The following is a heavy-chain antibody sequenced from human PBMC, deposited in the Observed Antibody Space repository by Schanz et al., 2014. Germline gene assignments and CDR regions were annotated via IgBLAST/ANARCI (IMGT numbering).Heavy chain of an antibody. CDR2: ISPYNGNT. Sequence: QVQVVQSGAEVKKPGASVKVSCKASGYTFTDYGVIWVRQAPGQGLEWMGWISPYNGNTNYAQKLQGRVTMTADTSTSTAYMDLRSLRSDDTAVYYCAREVGLYDRGWFDPWGQGTLVTVSS. V-gene: IGHV1-18*01. D-gene: IGHD3-22*01. CDR1: GYTFTDYG. J-gene: IGHJ5*02. CDR3: AREVGLYDRGWFDP.